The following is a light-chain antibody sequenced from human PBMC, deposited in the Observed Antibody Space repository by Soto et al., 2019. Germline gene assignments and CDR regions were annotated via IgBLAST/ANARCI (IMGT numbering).Light chain of an antibody. J-gene: IGKJ2*01. CDR1: KTIATY. Sequence: IQMTQSPSSLSPSVGDKVSISCRASKTIATYLNWYQQKPGKAPTLLIYEATILQSGVPSRFSSSGSGTDFTLTISSLQPEDFATFYCQQTYSPPYAFGQGNKLEIK. CDR2: EAT. V-gene: IGKV1-39*01. CDR3: QQTYSPPYA.